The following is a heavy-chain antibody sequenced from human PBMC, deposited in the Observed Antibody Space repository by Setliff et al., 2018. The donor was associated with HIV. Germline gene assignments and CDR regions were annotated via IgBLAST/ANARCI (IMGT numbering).Heavy chain of an antibody. CDR2: IYYSGNT. D-gene: IGHD5-18*01. V-gene: IGHV4-39*01. CDR1: GGSISSSSYY. Sequence: SETLSLTCTVSGGSISSSSYYWGWIRQPPGKGLEWIGSIYYSGNTYYNPSLKSRVTISVDTSKNQFSLKLSSVTAADTAVYYCARPRGYSYGTLAGFDYWGRGSLVTVSS. J-gene: IGHJ4*01. CDR3: ARPRGYSYGTLAGFDY.